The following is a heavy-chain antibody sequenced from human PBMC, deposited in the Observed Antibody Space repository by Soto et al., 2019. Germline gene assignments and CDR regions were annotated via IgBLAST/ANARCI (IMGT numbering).Heavy chain of an antibody. V-gene: IGHV3-7*01. J-gene: IGHJ6*01. Sequence: RSRRLSCPASGFTFSSYWKSWARQAPGKGLELVANIKQDGSEKYYVDSVKGRFSISRDNAKNSLYLQMNSLRAEDTAVYYCARAYDYRNYLIDVWTRGTTVPVSS. CDR3: ARAYDYRNYLIDV. CDR2: IKQDGSEK. D-gene: IGHD4-4*01. CDR1: GFTFSSYW.